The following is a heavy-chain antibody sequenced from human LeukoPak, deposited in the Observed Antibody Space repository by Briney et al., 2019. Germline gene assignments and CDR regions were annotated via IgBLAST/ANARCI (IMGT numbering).Heavy chain of an antibody. CDR3: AREWEYLDY. CDR1: GFTFSGSA. D-gene: IGHD1-26*01. J-gene: IGHJ4*02. CDR2: IRNKANSYTT. Sequence: GGSLRLSCAASGFTFSGSAMHWVRQAPGKGLEWVGRIRNKANSYTTEYAASVKGRFTISRDDSKNSLYLQMNSLKTEDTAVYYCAREWEYLDYWGQGTLVTVSS. V-gene: IGHV3-72*01.